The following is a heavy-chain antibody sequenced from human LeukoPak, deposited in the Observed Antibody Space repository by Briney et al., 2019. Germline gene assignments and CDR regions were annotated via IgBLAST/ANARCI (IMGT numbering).Heavy chain of an antibody. CDR3: SRGEVDGPDFDY. Sequence: GASVKVSCRASGYTFTDYYMHWVRQAPGQGLEWMGWINPNSATNYAQKFQGRVTVTRDTPTSTAYMELSRLTSDDMAVYYCSRGEVDGPDFDYWGQGTLVTVSS. V-gene: IGHV1-2*02. D-gene: IGHD1-26*01. J-gene: IGHJ4*02. CDR2: INPNSAT. CDR1: GYTFTDYY.